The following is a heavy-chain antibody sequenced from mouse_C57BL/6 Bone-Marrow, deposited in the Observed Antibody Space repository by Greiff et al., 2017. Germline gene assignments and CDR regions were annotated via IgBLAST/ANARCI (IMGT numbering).Heavy chain of an antibody. CDR3: ARGSYDYDEGFDY. J-gene: IGHJ2*01. D-gene: IGHD2-4*01. V-gene: IGHV5-4*03. CDR1: GFTFSSYA. CDR2: ISDGGSYT. Sequence: DVMLVESGGGLVKPGGSLKLSCAASGFTFSSYAMSWVRQTPEKRLEWVATISDGGSYTYYPDNVKGRFTISRDNAKNNLYLQMSNLKSEDTAMYYCARGSYDYDEGFDYWGQGTTLTVSS.